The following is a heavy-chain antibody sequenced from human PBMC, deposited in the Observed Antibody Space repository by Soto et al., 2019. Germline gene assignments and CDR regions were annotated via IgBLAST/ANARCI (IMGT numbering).Heavy chain of an antibody. CDR2: MNPNSGNA. CDR3: ARGAYNDYSPWFAP. J-gene: IGHJ5*02. D-gene: IGHD4-4*01. Sequence: QVQLVQSGAEVRKPGASVRVSCKATGYSFTRHDINWLRQAAGQGLEWMGWMNPNSGNAVYAQKFQGRVTMTRHTSITTAYIEVTSLKSEDTAVYFCARGAYNDYSPWFAPWGQGTLVTVSS. CDR1: GYSFTRHD. V-gene: IGHV1-8*01.